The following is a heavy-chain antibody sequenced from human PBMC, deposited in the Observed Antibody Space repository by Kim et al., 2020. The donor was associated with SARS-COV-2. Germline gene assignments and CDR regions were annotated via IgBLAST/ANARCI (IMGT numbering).Heavy chain of an antibody. Sequence: GGSLRLSCAASGFTFSSYAMHWVRQAPGKGLEWVAVISYDGSNKYYADSVKGRFTISRDNSKNTLYLQMNSLRAEDTAVYYCARVQPQTLGYCSSTSCYHFGMVVWGQGTTVTVSS. CDR3: ARVQPQTLGYCSSTSCYHFGMVV. D-gene: IGHD2-2*01. V-gene: IGHV3-30*04. J-gene: IGHJ6*02. CDR2: ISYDGSNK. CDR1: GFTFSSYA.